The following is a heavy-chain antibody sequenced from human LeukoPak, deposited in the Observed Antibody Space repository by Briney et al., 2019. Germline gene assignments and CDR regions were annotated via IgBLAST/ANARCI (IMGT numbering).Heavy chain of an antibody. D-gene: IGHD3-22*01. J-gene: IGHJ4*02. V-gene: IGHV3-21*01. CDR1: GFTFSSYS. Sequence: GGPLRLSCAACGFTFSSYSMNWVRQAPGKGLEWVSSISSSSSYIYYADSVKGRFTISRDNAKNSLYLQMNSLRAEDTAVYYCARDRGYYDRSGYTPIDYWGQGTLVTVSS. CDR3: ARDRGYYDRSGYTPIDY. CDR2: ISSSSSYI.